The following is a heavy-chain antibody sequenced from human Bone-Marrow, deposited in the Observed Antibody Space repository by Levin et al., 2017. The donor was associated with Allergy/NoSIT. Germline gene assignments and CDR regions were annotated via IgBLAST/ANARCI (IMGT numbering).Heavy chain of an antibody. D-gene: IGHD6-19*01. CDR3: ARGRVRGWLEYFDS. CDR2: ITYDGNSR. CDR1: GFTFSSYS. V-gene: IGHV3-30-3*01. J-gene: IGHJ4*02. Sequence: LSLTCAASGFTFSSYSMHWVRQSPGKGLEWVAVITYDGNSRHYADSVKGRFSSSRDNSKNTMYLQMSGLTVDDTAVYYCARGRVRGWLEYFDSWGQGTLVTVSS.